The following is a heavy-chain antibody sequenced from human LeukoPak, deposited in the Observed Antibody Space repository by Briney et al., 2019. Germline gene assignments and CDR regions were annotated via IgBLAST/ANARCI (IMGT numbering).Heavy chain of an antibody. D-gene: IGHD2-2*01. CDR1: GFTFSSYS. V-gene: IGHV3-21*01. J-gene: IGHJ6*02. Sequence: GGSLRLSCAASGFTFSSYSMNWVRQAPGKGLEWVSSISSSSSYIYYADSVKGRFTISRDNAKNSLYLQMNSLRAEDTAVYYCASSDSTSPQSYGMGVWGQGTTVTVSS. CDR2: ISSSSSYI. CDR3: ASSDSTSPQSYGMGV.